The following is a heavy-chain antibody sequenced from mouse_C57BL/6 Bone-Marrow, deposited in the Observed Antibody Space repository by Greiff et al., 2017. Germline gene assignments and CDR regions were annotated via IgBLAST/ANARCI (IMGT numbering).Heavy chain of an antibody. D-gene: IGHD2-10*02. CDR1: GFNIKDDY. CDR3: TYGKYVDD. Sequence: EVQLQQSGAELVRPGASVKLSCTASGFNIKDDYMHWVKQRPEQGLEWIGWIDPENGDTEYASKFQGKATITADTSSNTVYLQLSSLTSEDTAVYYCTYGKYVDDWGKGTTLTVSA. J-gene: IGHJ2*01. V-gene: IGHV14-4*01. CDR2: IDPENGDT.